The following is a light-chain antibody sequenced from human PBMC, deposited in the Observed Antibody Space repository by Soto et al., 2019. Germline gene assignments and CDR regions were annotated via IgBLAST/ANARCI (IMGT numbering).Light chain of an antibody. CDR3: SSYAGSIYYV. Sequence: QSVLTQPPSPSGSPGQSVTISCTGTSSDVGGYNYVSWYQQHPGKAPKLMIYEVSKRPSGVPDRFSGSKSGNTASLTVSGLQAEDEADYYCSSYAGSIYYVFGTGTKVTVL. V-gene: IGLV2-8*01. J-gene: IGLJ1*01. CDR2: EVS. CDR1: SSDVGGYNY.